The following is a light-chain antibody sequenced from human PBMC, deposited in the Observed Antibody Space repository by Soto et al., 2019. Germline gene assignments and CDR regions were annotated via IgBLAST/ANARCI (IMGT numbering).Light chain of an antibody. J-gene: IGKJ4*01. Sequence: DIQMTQSPSILSASVGDRVTITCRASQSIRSWLAWYQQKPGKAPKLLIYDAYSLESGVPSRFSGRRCGTEFTLTIAGLQPKDFATYYYQQYESYSPLTFGGGTKVEIK. V-gene: IGKV1-5*01. CDR1: QSIRSW. CDR3: QQYESYSPLT. CDR2: DAY.